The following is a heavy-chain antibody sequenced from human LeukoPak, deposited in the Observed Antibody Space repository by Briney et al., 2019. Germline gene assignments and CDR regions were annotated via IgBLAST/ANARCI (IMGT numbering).Heavy chain of an antibody. D-gene: IGHD3-10*01. Sequence: AGGSLRLSCAASAFALGTYTMEWVRLAPGKGLEWVSSINPDSKYIYYRDSVRGRFTISRDNAKNSLYLQMNSLRVEDTAVYFCARFVDQSTYYFDSWGQGTLVIVSS. CDR2: INPDSKYI. J-gene: IGHJ4*02. CDR3: ARFVDQSTYYFDS. CDR1: AFALGTYT. V-gene: IGHV3-21*01.